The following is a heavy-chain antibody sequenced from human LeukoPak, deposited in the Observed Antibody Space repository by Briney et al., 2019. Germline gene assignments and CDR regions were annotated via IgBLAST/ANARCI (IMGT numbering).Heavy chain of an antibody. D-gene: IGHD6-19*01. J-gene: IGHJ4*02. Sequence: TLSLTCTVSGGSINRGSYYWSWIRQPAGKGLEWIGRIYTSGRANYNPSLKSRVSMSVDTSKNQFSLKLSSVTAADTAVYYCARKTFSGWYGYWGQGTLVTVSS. V-gene: IGHV4-61*02. CDR2: IYTSGRA. CDR1: GGSINRGSYY. CDR3: ARKTFSGWYGY.